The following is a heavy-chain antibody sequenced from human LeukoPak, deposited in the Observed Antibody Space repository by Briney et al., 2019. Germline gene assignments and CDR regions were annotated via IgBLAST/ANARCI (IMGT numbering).Heavy chain of an antibody. CDR1: GFTFSGYS. V-gene: IGHV3-21*01. CDR3: ARAIVATINPFDY. J-gene: IGHJ4*02. Sequence: GGSLRLSCAASGFTFSGYSMNWVRQAPGKGLEWVSSISSSSSYIYYADSVKGRFTISRDNAKNSLYLQMNSLRAEDTAVYYCARAIVATINPFDYWGQGTLVTVSS. CDR2: ISSSSSYI. D-gene: IGHD5-12*01.